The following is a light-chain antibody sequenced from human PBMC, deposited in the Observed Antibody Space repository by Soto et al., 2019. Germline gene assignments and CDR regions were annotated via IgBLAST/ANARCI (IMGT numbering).Light chain of an antibody. CDR2: KAS. J-gene: IGKJ1*01. V-gene: IGKV1-5*03. CDR3: QQYHIYSGT. CDR1: QTIDSW. Sequence: IEINQSAAPLSASVGDRVTITCRASQTIDSWLAWYQQRPGKPPNLLIYKASTLESGVPSRFSGSGSGTEFTLTIISLQPDDFATYYCQQYHIYSGTFGQGSKVDIK.